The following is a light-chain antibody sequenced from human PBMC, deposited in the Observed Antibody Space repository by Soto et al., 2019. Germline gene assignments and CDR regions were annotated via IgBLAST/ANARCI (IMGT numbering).Light chain of an antibody. CDR2: EVS. CDR1: SSDIGGYNF. J-gene: IGLJ1*01. Sequence: SALTQPASVSGSPGQSITISCTGTSSDIGGYNFVSWYQQHPGKAPKLMIFEVSKRPSGVSNRFSGSKSGNTASLTISGLQAEDEADYYCSSYTSSTTNVFGTGTKLTVL. CDR3: SSYTSSTTNV. V-gene: IGLV2-14*01.